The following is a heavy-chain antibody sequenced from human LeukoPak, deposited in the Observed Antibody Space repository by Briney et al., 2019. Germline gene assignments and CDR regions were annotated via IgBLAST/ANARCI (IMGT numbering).Heavy chain of an antibody. D-gene: IGHD5-24*01. CDR2: INPSGGST. CDR1: GYTFTSYY. Sequence: ASGWVSCKASGYTFTSYYMYWVRQAHGQGLEWMGIINPSGGSTSYAQKFQGRVTMTRDMSTSTVYMELSSLRSEDTAIYYCARIRDGYNDAYDLLGQGPVVTVPS. V-gene: IGHV1-46*01. J-gene: IGHJ3*01. CDR3: ARIRDGYNDAYDL.